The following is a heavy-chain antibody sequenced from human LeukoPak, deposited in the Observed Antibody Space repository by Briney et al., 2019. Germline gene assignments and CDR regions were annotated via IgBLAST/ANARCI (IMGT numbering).Heavy chain of an antibody. Sequence: PSETLSLTCTVSGGSISSSSYYWGWIRQPPGKGLEWIGSIYYSGSTYYNPSLKSRVTISVDTSKNQFSLKLSSVTAADTAVYYCVVRRLVQWGVDYWGQGTLVTVSS. V-gene: IGHV4-39*01. D-gene: IGHD6-19*01. J-gene: IGHJ4*02. CDR3: VVRRLVQWGVDY. CDR2: IYYSGST. CDR1: GGSISSSSYY.